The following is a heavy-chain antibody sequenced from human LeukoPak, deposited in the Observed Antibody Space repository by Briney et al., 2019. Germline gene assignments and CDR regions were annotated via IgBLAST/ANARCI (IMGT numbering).Heavy chain of an antibody. CDR1: GYTFTSYY. J-gene: IGHJ6*03. CDR2: INPSGGST. CDR3: AGQRQYYYYMDV. D-gene: IGHD6-25*01. V-gene: IGHV1-46*01. Sequence: ASVKVSCKASGYTFTSYYMHWVRQAPGQGLEWMGIINPSGGSTRYAQKFQGRVTMTRDTSTSTVYMELSSLRSEDTAVYYCAGQRQYYYYMDVWGKGTTVTVSS.